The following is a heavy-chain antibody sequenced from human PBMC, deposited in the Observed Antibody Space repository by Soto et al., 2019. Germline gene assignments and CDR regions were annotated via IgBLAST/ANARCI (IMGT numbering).Heavy chain of an antibody. Sequence: PSQTMPLTCTLAPGPIDSGDNYSRWTRQPPGKGLEWIRYVYYRGTTNYNPFLKSRVTLSLEKSKNQFSLKMNSETAADTSVDDCARDVIAPPNGFDPWGKGTRVTVSS. V-gene: IGHV4-61*08. CDR1: PGPIDSGDNY. CDR2: VYYRGTT. D-gene: IGHD2-21*01. CDR3: ARDVIAPPNGFDP. J-gene: IGHJ5*02.